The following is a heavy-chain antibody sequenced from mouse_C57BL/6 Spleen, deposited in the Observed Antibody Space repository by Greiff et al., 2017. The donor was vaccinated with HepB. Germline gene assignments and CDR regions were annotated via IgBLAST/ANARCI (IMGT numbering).Heavy chain of an antibody. J-gene: IGHJ1*03. CDR2: IDPSDSYT. CDR3: ARKRDYYGSSYGYFDV. D-gene: IGHD1-1*01. V-gene: IGHV1-50*01. CDR1: GYTFTSYW. Sequence: QVQLQQSGAELVKPGASVKLSCKASGYTFTSYWMQWVKQRPGQGLEWIGEIDPSDSYTNYNQKFKGKATLTVDTSSSTAYMQLSSLTSEDSAVYYCARKRDYYGSSYGYFDVWGTGTTVTVSS.